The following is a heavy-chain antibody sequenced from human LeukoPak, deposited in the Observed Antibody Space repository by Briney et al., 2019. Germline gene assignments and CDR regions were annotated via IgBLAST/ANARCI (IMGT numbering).Heavy chain of an antibody. J-gene: IGHJ5*02. CDR2: LNPNSGNA. Sequence: ASVKVSCKASGYIFTTYDIGWVRQATGQGLEWMGWLNPNSGNAGYAQKFQGRVTISRNTSISTAYMELSSLGSDDTANYYCARRKFLGWFDPWGQGTLVTVSS. CDR3: ARRKFLGWFDP. D-gene: IGHD7-27*01. CDR1: GYIFTTYD. V-gene: IGHV1-8*03.